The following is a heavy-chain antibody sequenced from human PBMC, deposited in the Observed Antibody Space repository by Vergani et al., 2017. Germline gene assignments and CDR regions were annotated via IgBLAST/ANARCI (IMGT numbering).Heavy chain of an antibody. D-gene: IGHD6-13*01. CDR3: ARGSGSSWYYYYYYMDV. J-gene: IGHJ6*03. CDR1: GYTFTSYD. CDR2: MNPNSGNT. Sequence: QVQLVQSGAEVKKPGASVKVSCKASGYTFTSYDINWVRQATGQGLEWMGWMNPNSGNTGYAQKFQGRVTMTRNTSISTAYMELSSLRSEDTAVYYCARGSGSSWYYYYYYMDVWGKGTTVTVSS. V-gene: IGHV1-8*01.